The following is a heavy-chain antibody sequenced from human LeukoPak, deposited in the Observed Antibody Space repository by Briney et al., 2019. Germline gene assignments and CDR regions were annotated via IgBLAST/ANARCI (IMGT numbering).Heavy chain of an antibody. CDR1: GYTFTSYG. J-gene: IGHJ4*02. D-gene: IGHD1-26*01. Sequence: ASVKVSCKASGYTFTSYGISWVRQAPGQGLEWMGWISAYNGNTNYAQKLQGRVTMTTDTSTSTAYMELRSLRSDDTAVYHCARDGNGIVGATSIDYWGQGTLVTVSS. CDR3: ARDGNGIVGATSIDY. V-gene: IGHV1-18*01. CDR2: ISAYNGNT.